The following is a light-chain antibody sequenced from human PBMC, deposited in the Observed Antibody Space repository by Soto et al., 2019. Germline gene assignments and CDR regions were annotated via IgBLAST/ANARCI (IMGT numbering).Light chain of an antibody. CDR3: QQYGSSLLT. CDR1: QSVISN. CDR2: GAS. J-gene: IGKJ4*01. V-gene: IGKV3-20*01. Sequence: EIVLTQSPATLSVSPGEIATLSFRASQSVISNLAWYQQKPGQAPRLLIYGASSRATGIPDRFSGSGSGTDFTLTISRLEPEDFAVYYCQQYGSSLLTFGGGTKVDIK.